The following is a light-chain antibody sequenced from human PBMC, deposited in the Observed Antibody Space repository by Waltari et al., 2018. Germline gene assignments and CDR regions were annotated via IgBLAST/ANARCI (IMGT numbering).Light chain of an antibody. CDR2: THH. V-gene: IGLV1-44*01. Sequence: QSVLTQPPSASGTPGHRVTISCSGSSPNIGPNSVNWYQQPPGTRPKLPIYTHHQRPPGGPCEFSGSKSATSAYLGISGLQSEDEADYYCAAWDDSLNGYVFGTGTKVTVL. CDR3: AAWDDSLNGYV. J-gene: IGLJ1*01. CDR1: SPNIGPNS.